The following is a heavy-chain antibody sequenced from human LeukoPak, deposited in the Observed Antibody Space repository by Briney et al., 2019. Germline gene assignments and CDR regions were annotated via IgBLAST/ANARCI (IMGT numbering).Heavy chain of an antibody. V-gene: IGHV3-21*01. J-gene: IGHJ4*02. CDR3: ARGQSRGSSGWHVDY. Sequence: GGSLRLSCAASGFTFSSYSMNWVRQAPGKGLEWVSSISSSSSYIYYAGSVKGRFTISRDNAKNSLYLQMNSLRAEDTAVYYCARGQSRGSSGWHVDYWGQGTLVTVSS. D-gene: IGHD6-19*01. CDR1: GFTFSSYS. CDR2: ISSSSSYI.